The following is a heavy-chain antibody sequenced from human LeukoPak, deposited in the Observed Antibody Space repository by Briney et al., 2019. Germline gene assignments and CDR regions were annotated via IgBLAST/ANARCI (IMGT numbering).Heavy chain of an antibody. CDR3: ARLPGRG. CDR1: GGAISSSSYY. Sequence: ASETLSLTCTVSGGAISSSSYYWGWIRQPPGKGLEWIGSIYYSGSTYYNPSLKSRVTISVDTSKDQCSLKRSSVTAADTAVYYCARLPGRGWGQGTLVTVSS. J-gene: IGHJ4*02. V-gene: IGHV4-39*01. CDR2: IYYSGST. D-gene: IGHD3-10*01.